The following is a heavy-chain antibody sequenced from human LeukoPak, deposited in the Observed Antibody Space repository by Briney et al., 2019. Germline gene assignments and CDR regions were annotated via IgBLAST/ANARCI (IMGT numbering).Heavy chain of an antibody. J-gene: IGHJ6*03. V-gene: IGHV4-59*01. D-gene: IGHD1-7*01. CDR3: ARVDRELTSVMTVDYPYYYYMDV. CDR1: GGSMNRYS. CDR2: VNHGGTP. Sequence: SETLSLTCSVSGGSMNRYSWTWVRQSPHQGLEWIGSVNHGGTPNYNPSLKSRLTILLDMSANQFSLKLRSVTAADTAVYYCARVDRELTSVMTVDYPYYYYMDVWGKGATVIVS.